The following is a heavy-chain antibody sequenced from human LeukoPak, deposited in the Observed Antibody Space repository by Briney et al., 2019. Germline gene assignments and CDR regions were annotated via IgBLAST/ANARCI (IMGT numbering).Heavy chain of an antibody. Sequence: GGSLRLSCAVSGFTFSSYGMHWVRQAPGKGLEWVAVISYDGSNKYYADSVKGRFTISRDNSKNTLYLQMNSLRAEDTAVYYCAKDRRGSYATVRGLFDYWGQGTLVTVSS. CDR2: ISYDGSNK. CDR3: AKDRRGSYATVRGLFDY. CDR1: GFTFSSYG. J-gene: IGHJ4*02. V-gene: IGHV3-30*18. D-gene: IGHD1-26*01.